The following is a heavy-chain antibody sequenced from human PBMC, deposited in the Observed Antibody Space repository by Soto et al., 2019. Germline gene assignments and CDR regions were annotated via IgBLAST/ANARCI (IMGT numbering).Heavy chain of an antibody. Sequence: EVQLLESGGGFVQPGGSLRLSCAASGFTFSNYDMTWVRQAPGKGLAWVSSISKGATTHYADSVRGRFTISRDNSKSTLYLQMNSLTAEDTALYYCAKNKGGDAFDIWGQGTMLTVSS. D-gene: IGHD3-16*01. V-gene: IGHV3-23*01. CDR2: ISKGATT. J-gene: IGHJ3*02. CDR1: GFTFSNYD. CDR3: AKNKGGDAFDI.